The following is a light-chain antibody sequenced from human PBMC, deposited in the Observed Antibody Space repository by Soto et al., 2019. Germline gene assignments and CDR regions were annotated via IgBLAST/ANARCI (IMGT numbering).Light chain of an antibody. V-gene: IGLV1-51*01. CDR3: ATWDRSLSAGV. CDR2: DNN. CDR1: SSNIGYNY. J-gene: IGLJ3*02. Sequence: QSVLTQPPSVSAAPGQKVTIFCSGSSSNIGYNYVSWYQQFTGTTPKLLIYDNNKRPSGTPDRFSGSKSGTSATLGITGLQTGDEADYFCATWDRSLSAGVFGGGTKVTVL.